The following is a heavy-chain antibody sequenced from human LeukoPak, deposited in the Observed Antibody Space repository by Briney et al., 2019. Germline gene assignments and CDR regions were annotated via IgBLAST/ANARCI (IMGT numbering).Heavy chain of an antibody. V-gene: IGHV4-4*07. J-gene: IGHJ4*02. CDR2: IYTSGST. CDR3: ARDRHDILTGYYHDY. Sequence: SETLSLTCTVSGGSISSYYWSWIRQPAGKGLEWIGGIYTSGSTNYNPSLKSRVTMSVDTSKNQFSLKLSSVTAADTAVYHCARDRHDILTGYYHDYWGQGTLVTVSS. D-gene: IGHD3-9*01. CDR1: GGSISSYY.